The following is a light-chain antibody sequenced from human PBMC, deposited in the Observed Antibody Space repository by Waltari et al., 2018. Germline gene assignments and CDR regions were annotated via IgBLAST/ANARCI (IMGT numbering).Light chain of an antibody. V-gene: IGLV1-40*01. CDR3: QSYDTSLSVV. J-gene: IGLJ2*01. CDR1: GSNPGAGYA. CDR2: GTS. Sequence: QSVLTQPPSVSGAPGQRVSISCTGSGSNPGAGYALHWYQQHPGKAPKLLIYGTSTRPPGVPDRFFGSQSGTSASLAITALQAEDEAEYYCQSYDTSLSVVFGGGTKLTVL.